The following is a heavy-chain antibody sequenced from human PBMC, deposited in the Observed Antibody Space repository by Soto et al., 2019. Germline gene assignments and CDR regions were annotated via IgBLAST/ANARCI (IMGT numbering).Heavy chain of an antibody. J-gene: IGHJ3*02. CDR1: GFTFSSYG. CDR3: ARVTLGYCSGGSCYAFDI. CDR2: IWYDGSNK. Sequence: GGSLRLSCAASGFTFSSYGMHWVRQAPGKGLEWVADIWYDGSNKYYADSVKGRFTISRDNSKNTLYLQMNSLRAEDTAVYYCARVTLGYCSGGSCYAFDIWGQGTMVTVSS. D-gene: IGHD2-15*01. V-gene: IGHV3-33*01.